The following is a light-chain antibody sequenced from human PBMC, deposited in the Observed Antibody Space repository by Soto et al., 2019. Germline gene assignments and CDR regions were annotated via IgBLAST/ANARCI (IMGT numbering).Light chain of an antibody. CDR1: SSDVGGYDY. CDR3: SSYTSSTTLPYV. CDR2: DVT. J-gene: IGLJ1*01. Sequence: QSALTQPPSASGSPGQSVTISCTGTSSDVGGYDYVSWYQQHPGKAPKLMIYDVTKRPSGVPDRFSGSKSANTASLTVSGLQADDEADYYCSSYTSSTTLPYVFGTGTKVTVL. V-gene: IGLV2-8*01.